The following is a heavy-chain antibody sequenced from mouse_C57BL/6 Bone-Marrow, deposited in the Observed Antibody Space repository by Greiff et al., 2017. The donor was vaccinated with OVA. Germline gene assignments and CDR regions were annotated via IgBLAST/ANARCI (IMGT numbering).Heavy chain of an antibody. Sequence: EVKLQESGGGLVQPGGSMKLSCVASGFTFSNYWMNWVRQSPEKGLEWVAQIRLKSDNYATHYAESVKGRFTISRDDSKSSVYLQMNNVRAEDTGIYYCTGRGYFDYWGQGTTLTVSS. V-gene: IGHV6-3*01. J-gene: IGHJ2*01. CDR2: IRLKSDNYAT. CDR3: TGRGYFDY. CDR1: GFTFSNYW.